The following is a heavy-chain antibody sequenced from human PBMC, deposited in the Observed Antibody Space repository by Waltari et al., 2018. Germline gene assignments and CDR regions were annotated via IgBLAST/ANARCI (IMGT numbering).Heavy chain of an antibody. CDR1: GGSFSGYY. CDR3: ARGGSAMDV. V-gene: IGHV4-34*01. J-gene: IGHJ6*02. CDR2: INQSGST. Sequence: QVQLQQWGAGLLKPSETLSLTCAVYGGSFSGYYWSWIRQPPGKGLEWIGEINQSGSTNYNPSLKSRVTRSVDTSKNQFSLQLNPVTPEDSAVYYCARGGSAMDVWGQGTTVTVSS. D-gene: IGHD1-26*01.